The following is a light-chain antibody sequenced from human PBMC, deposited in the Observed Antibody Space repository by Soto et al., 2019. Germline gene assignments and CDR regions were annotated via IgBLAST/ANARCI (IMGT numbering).Light chain of an antibody. CDR3: AAWDDSLSGPV. J-gene: IGLJ2*01. V-gene: IGLV1-44*01. Sequence: QSVLTQPSSASGTPGQRVTISCSGGSSNIGGNTAHWYQQFPGTAPKLLIYNNHQRPSGVPDRFSGSKSGTSASLAISGLQSEEEGIYYCAAWDDSLSGPVFGEGTQLTVL. CDR1: SSNIGGNT. CDR2: NNH.